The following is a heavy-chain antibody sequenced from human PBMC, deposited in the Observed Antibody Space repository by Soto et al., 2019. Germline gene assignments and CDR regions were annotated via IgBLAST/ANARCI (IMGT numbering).Heavy chain of an antibody. CDR2: INPSGGST. CDR1: GYTFTSYY. V-gene: IGHV1-46*01. CDR3: AIEPTYSSSYNWFDP. J-gene: IGHJ5*02. D-gene: IGHD6-13*01. Sequence: GDAVKVSCKASGYTFTSYYMHWVRQAPGQGLEWMGIINPSGGSTSYAQKFQGRVTMTRDTSTSTVYMELSSLRSEDTAVYYCAIEPTYSSSYNWFDPRGQASLVTVSS.